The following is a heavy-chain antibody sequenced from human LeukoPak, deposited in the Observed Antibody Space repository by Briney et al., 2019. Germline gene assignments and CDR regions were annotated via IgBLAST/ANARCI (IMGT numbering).Heavy chain of an antibody. Sequence: SETLSLTCTVSTGSISSSSYEWRWIRQPPGKGLEWNASIYYTGSTYNNPSLKSRVTIAVDTSQNQFSLKLSSVTAADTAVYYRARPKALYCGGDCGMDVWGQGTTVTVSS. CDR1: TGSISSSSYE. J-gene: IGHJ6*02. CDR2: IYYTGST. CDR3: ARPKALYCGGDCGMDV. D-gene: IGHD2-21*01. V-gene: IGHV4-39*01.